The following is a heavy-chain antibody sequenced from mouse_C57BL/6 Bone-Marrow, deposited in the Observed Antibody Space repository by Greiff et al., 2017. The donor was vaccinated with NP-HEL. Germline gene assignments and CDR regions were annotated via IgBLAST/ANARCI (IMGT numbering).Heavy chain of an antibody. CDR2: IRSKSNNYAT. CDR1: GLSFNTYA. Sequence: EVMLVESGGGSVQPKGSLKLSCAASGLSFNTYAMNWVRQAPGTGLEWVARIRSKSNNYATHYADPVKDRFTISRDDSESMLYLQMNDLKTEDTAMYYCVRHAPDYWGQGTSVTVSS. J-gene: IGHJ4*01. V-gene: IGHV10-1*01. CDR3: VRHAPDY.